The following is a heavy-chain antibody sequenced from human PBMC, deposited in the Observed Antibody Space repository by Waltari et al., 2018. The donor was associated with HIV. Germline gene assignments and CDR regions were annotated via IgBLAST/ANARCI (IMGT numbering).Heavy chain of an antibody. CDR1: VFIFRTYR. CDR3: ARDYCSSTSCTVDY. J-gene: IGHJ4*02. D-gene: IGHD2-2*01. V-gene: IGHV3-48*01. Sequence: EVQLVESGGGLVQPGGSLRLSCAASVFIFRTYRINWVRPAPGKGLEWVSHISSSSTTIYYADSVKGRFTISRDNAKNSLYLQMNSLRAEDTAVYYCARDYCSSTSCTVDYWGQGTLVTVSS. CDR2: ISSSSTTI.